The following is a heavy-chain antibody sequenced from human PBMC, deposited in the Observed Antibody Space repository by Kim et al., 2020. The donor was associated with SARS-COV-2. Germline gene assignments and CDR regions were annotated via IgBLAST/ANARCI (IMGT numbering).Heavy chain of an antibody. V-gene: IGHV3-7*05. D-gene: IGHD3-10*02. CDR3: ATPLVQRDWYFDL. Sequence: GGSLRLSCAASGFTFSSYWMSWVRQAPGKGLEWVANIKQDGSEKYYVDSVKGRFTISRDNAKNSLYLQMNSLRAEDTAVYYCATPLVQRDWYFDLWSRGTLVTVSS. CDR1: GFTFSSYW. J-gene: IGHJ2*01. CDR2: IKQDGSEK.